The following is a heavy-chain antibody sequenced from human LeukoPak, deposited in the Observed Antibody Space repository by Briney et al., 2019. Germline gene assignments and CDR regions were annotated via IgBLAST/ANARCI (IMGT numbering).Heavy chain of an antibody. V-gene: IGHV3-30-3*01. CDR1: GFTFSSYA. D-gene: IGHD6-13*01. J-gene: IGHJ3*02. CDR3: GAAAGIGAFDI. Sequence: GGSLRLSCAASGFTFSSYAMHWVRQAPGKGLEWVAVISYDGSNKYYADSVKGRFTISRDNSKNTLYLQMNSLRAEDTAVYYYGAAAGIGAFDIWGQGTMVTVSS. CDR2: ISYDGSNK.